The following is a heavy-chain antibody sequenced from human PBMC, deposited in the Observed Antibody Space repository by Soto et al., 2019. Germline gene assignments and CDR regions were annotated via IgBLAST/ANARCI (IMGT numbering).Heavy chain of an antibody. CDR3: ARVTEDKDMVMAIYYYGMDV. V-gene: IGHV3-21*01. J-gene: IGHJ6*02. Sequence: GGSLRLSCAASGFTFSSYSMNWVRQAPGKGLEWVSSISSSSSYIYYADSVKGRFTISRDNAKNSLYLQMNSLRAEDTAVYYCARVTEDKDMVMAIYYYGMDVWGQGTTVTVSS. CDR2: ISSSSSYI. D-gene: IGHD5-18*01. CDR1: GFTFSSYS.